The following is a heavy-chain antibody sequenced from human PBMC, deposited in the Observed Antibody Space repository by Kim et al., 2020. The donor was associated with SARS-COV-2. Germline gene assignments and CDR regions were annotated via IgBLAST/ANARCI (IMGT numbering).Heavy chain of an antibody. J-gene: IGHJ5*02. D-gene: IGHD5-18*01. CDR1: FFSLLLLLSS. Sequence: LSLPFPFSFFSLLLLLSSFFFLLHPPVKLLELIGIIYYSGSTSSNPSLNILVTISVATSKTQFSLKLSSVTAADTAVYYCARGATRGYSYGRGWFDP. CDR3: ARGATRGYSYGRGWFDP. CDR2: IYYSGST. V-gene: IGHV4-39*07.